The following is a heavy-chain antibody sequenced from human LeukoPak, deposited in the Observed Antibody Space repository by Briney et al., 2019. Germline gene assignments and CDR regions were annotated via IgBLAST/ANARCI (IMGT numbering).Heavy chain of an antibody. J-gene: IGHJ4*02. CDR3: ASHRARYCSSTSCPRPFDY. D-gene: IGHD2-2*01. V-gene: IGHV4-34*01. Sequence: SETLSLTCAVYGGSFSGYYWSWIRQPPGKVLEWIGEINHSGSTNYNPSLKSRVTISVDTSKNQFSLKLSSVTAADTDVYYCASHRARYCSSTSCPRPFDYWGQGTLVTVSS. CDR2: INHSGST. CDR1: GGSFSGYY.